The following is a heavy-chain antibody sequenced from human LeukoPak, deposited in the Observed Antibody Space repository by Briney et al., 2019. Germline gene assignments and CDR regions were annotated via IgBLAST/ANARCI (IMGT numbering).Heavy chain of an antibody. CDR3: AKDQNSRLSQWFDP. CDR1: GFAFSSYA. V-gene: IGHV3-23*01. D-gene: IGHD1/OR15-1a*01. J-gene: IGHJ5*02. CDR2: ISYSGGST. Sequence: GGSLRLSCAASGFAFSSYAMSWVRQAPGKGLEWVSAISYSGGSTYYADSVKGRFTISRDNSKNTLYLQMNSLRAEDTAVYYCAKDQNSRLSQWFDPWGQGTLVTVSS.